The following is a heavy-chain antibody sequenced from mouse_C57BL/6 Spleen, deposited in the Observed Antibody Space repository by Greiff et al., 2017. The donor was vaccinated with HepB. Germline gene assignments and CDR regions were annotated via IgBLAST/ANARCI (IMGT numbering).Heavy chain of an antibody. CDR2: IHPNSGST. D-gene: IGHD1-1*01. J-gene: IGHJ2*01. CDR3: ARGFTTVVADYFDY. CDR1: GYTFTSYW. V-gene: IGHV1-64*01. Sequence: PGAELVKPGASVKLSCKASGYTFTSYWMHWVKQRPGQGLEWIGMIHPNSGSTNYNEKFKSKATLTVDKSSSTAYMQLSSLTSEDSAVYYCARGFTTVVADYFDYWGQGTTLTVSS.